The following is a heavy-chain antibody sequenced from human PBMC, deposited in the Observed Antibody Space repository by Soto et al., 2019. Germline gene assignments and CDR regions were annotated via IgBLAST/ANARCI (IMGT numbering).Heavy chain of an antibody. CDR1: GGTFSSYA. V-gene: IGHV1-69*13. J-gene: IGHJ4*02. CDR3: ARGHYGGNYFAY. D-gene: IGHD4-17*01. Sequence: GASVQVSCKASGGTFSSYAISWVRQAPGQGLEWMGGIIPIFGTANYAQKFQGRVTITADESTSTAYMELGSLRSEDTAVYYCARGHYGGNYFAYWGQGTLVTVSS. CDR2: IIPIFGTA.